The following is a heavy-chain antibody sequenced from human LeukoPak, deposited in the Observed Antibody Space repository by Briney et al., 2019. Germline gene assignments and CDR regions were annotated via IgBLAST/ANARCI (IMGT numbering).Heavy chain of an antibody. J-gene: IGHJ4*02. CDR2: IYSSGST. Sequence: AGGSLRLSCAASGFTVSNNYMSWVRQAPGKGLECVSLIYSSGSTYYADFVKGRFTISRDNSKNTLYLQMNSLRAEDTAVYYCAKDERYCSGGSCYPYYFDYWGQGTLVTVSS. CDR3: AKDERYCSGGSCYPYYFDY. V-gene: IGHV3-66*01. CDR1: GFTVSNNY. D-gene: IGHD2-15*01.